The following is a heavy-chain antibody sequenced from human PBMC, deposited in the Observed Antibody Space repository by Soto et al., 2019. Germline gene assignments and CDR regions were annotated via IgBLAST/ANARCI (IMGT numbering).Heavy chain of an antibody. CDR1: GFSLSNAGLG. D-gene: IGHD6-13*01. CDR3: ASTYSTSWYWFDP. Sequence: QVTVKESGPVLVKPTETLTLTCTVSGFSLSNAGLGVSWIRQPPGKALEWLAHIFSNDEKSYSTSLKSRLTSSKDPSKRQGGLTMTNMDPVDTATYYCASTYSTSWYWFDPWGQGTLVTVSS. CDR2: IFSNDEK. V-gene: IGHV2-26*04. J-gene: IGHJ5*02.